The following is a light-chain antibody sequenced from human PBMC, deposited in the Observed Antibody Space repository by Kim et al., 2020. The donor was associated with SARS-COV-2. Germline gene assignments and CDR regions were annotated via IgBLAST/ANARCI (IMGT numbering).Light chain of an antibody. CDR1: SGHSSYA. CDR3: QTWGTGIQV. CDR2: LNSAGSH. Sequence: QLVLTQSPSASASLGASVKLTCTLSSGHSSYAIAWHQQQPEKGPRFLMNLNSAGSHTKGDGIPDRFSGSSSGAVRYLTISSLQSEDEADYYCQTWGTGIQVFGGGTQLTVL. J-gene: IGLJ3*02. V-gene: IGLV4-69*01.